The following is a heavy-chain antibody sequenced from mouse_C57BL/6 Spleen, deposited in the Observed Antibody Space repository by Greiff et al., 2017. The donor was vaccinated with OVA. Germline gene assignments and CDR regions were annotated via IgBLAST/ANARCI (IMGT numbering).Heavy chain of an antibody. CDR1: GYTFTDYN. V-gene: IGHV1-22*01. D-gene: IGHD2-4*01. J-gene: IGHJ2*01. CDR3: ARRGYGIYDYDY. CDR2: INPNNGGT. Sequence: EVQLQQSGPELVKPGASVKMSCKASGYTFTDYNMHWVKQSPGKSLEWIGYINPNNGGTSYNQKFKGKATLTVNKSSSTAYMELRSLTSEDSAVYYCARRGYGIYDYDYWGQGTTLTVSS.